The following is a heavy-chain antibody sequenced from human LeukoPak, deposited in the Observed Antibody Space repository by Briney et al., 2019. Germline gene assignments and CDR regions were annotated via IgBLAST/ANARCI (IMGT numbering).Heavy chain of an antibody. Sequence: GGSLRLSCAASGFTFSSYGMHWVRQAPGKGLEWVANVKQDGSEKYYVDSVKGRFTISRDNAKNSLYLQMNSLRAEDTAVYYCARGYSSSWPNYFDYWGQGTLVTVSS. J-gene: IGHJ4*02. CDR1: GFTFSSYG. CDR3: ARGYSSSWPNYFDY. V-gene: IGHV3-7*01. D-gene: IGHD6-13*01. CDR2: VKQDGSEK.